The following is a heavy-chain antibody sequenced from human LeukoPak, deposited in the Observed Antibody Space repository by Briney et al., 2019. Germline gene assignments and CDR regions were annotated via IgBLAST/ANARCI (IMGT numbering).Heavy chain of an antibody. D-gene: IGHD3-3*02. V-gene: IGHV1-2*02. Sequence: ASVKVSCKASGYTFTGYYMHWVRQAPGQGLEWMGWINPNSGGTNYAQKFRGRVTMTRDTSISTAYMELSRLRSDDTAVYYCARSVPPSAGVISISFDYWGQGTLVTVSS. CDR3: ARSVPPSAGVISISFDY. CDR1: GYTFTGYY. J-gene: IGHJ4*02. CDR2: INPNSGGT.